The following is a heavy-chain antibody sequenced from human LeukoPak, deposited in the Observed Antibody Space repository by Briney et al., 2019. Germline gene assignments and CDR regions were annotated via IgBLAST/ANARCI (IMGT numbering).Heavy chain of an antibody. CDR2: IRYDGSNK. Sequence: GGSLRLSCAACGFTFSSYGMHWVRQAPGKGLEWVAFIRYDGSNKYYAASVQGRFTISRDNSKNTLYLQMNSLRAEDTAVYYCAKAPSADHYYDSSGFGNYMDVWGKGTTVTVSS. D-gene: IGHD3-22*01. J-gene: IGHJ6*03. V-gene: IGHV3-30*02. CDR3: AKAPSADHYYDSSGFGNYMDV. CDR1: GFTFSSYG.